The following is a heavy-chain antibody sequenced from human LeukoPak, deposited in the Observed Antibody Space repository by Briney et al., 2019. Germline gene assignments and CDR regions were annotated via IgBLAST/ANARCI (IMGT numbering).Heavy chain of an antibody. CDR1: GGSIRSSSYY. V-gene: IGHV4-39*07. Sequence: SETLSLTCTVSGGSIRSSSYYWGWIRQPPGKGLEWIGTVYYSGSTYYNPSLKSRVTISVDTSKNQFSLKVNSLTAADAAVYYCARFGKYCSDGTCYSKWFDPWGQGTLVIVSS. CDR3: ARFGKYCSDGTCYSKWFDP. D-gene: IGHD2-15*01. CDR2: VYYSGST. J-gene: IGHJ5*02.